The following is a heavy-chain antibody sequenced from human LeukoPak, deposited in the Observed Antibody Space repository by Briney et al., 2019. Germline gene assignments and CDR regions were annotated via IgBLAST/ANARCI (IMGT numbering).Heavy chain of an antibody. J-gene: IGHJ3*02. D-gene: IGHD3-22*01. CDR3: ARHFPHHYYDSSGQGDAFDI. Sequence: PSQTLSLTCTVSGGSISSGSYYWSWIRQPPGKGLEWIGYIYYSGSTNYNPSLKSRVTISVDTSKNQFSLKLSSVTAADTAVYYCARHFPHHYYDSSGQGDAFDIWGQGTMVTVSS. CDR1: GGSISSGSYY. CDR2: IYYSGST. V-gene: IGHV4-61*01.